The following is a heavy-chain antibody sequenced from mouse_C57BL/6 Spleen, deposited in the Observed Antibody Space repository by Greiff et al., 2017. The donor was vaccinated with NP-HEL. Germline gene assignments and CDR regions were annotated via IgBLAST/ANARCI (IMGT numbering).Heavy chain of an antibody. Sequence: EVKLVESGPGLVKPSQSLSLTCSVTGYSITSGYYWNWIRQFPGNKLEWMGYISYDGSNNYNPSLKNRISITRDTSKNQFFLKLNSVTTEDTATYYCARGRDYGSSSAWFAYWGQGTLVTVSA. CDR1: GYSITSGYY. J-gene: IGHJ3*01. D-gene: IGHD1-1*01. CDR2: ISYDGSN. V-gene: IGHV3-6*01. CDR3: ARGRDYGSSSAWFAY.